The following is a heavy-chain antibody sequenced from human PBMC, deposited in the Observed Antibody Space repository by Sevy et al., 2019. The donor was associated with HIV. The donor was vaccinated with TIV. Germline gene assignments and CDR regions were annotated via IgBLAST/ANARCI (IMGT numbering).Heavy chain of an antibody. CDR3: ARDRDGSGSSGGYGMDV. V-gene: IGHV3-21*01. Sequence: GGSLRLSCVASGLTFSVYSMNWVRQAPGKGLEWVSSISSSSTYIYYADSVKGRFTISGDNAKKSLYLQMNSLRAEDTAVYYCARDRDGSGSSGGYGMDVWGQGTTVTVSS. CDR1: GLTFSVYS. J-gene: IGHJ6*02. CDR2: ISSSSTYI. D-gene: IGHD3-10*01.